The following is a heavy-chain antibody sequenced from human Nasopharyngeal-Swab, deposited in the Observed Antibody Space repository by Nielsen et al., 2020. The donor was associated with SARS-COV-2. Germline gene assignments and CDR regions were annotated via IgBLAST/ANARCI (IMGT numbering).Heavy chain of an antibody. CDR2: ISYDGSNK. D-gene: IGHD4-17*01. CDR1: GFTFSSYA. CDR3: ARAVPYGDYAYYFDY. Sequence: SCAASGFTFSSYAMHWVRQAPGKGLEWVAVISYDGSNKYYADSVKGRFTISRDNSKNTLYLQMNSLRAEDTAVYYCARAVPYGDYAYYFDYWGQGTLVTVSS. J-gene: IGHJ4*02. V-gene: IGHV3-30-3*01.